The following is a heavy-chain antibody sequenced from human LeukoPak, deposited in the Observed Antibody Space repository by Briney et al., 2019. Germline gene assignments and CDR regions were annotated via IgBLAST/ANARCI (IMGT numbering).Heavy chain of an antibody. D-gene: IGHD3-10*01. CDR3: ARERGEMVRGSFYYYMDV. CDR1: GFTFRTYS. Sequence: PGGSLRLSCAASGFTFRTYSMNWVRQAPGKGLEWVSSISSRSSHSYYADSVRGRFTISRDNAKNSLYLQMNSLRAEGTAVYYCARERGEMVRGSFYYYMDVWGKGTTVTVSS. J-gene: IGHJ6*03. V-gene: IGHV3-21*01. CDR2: ISSRSSHS.